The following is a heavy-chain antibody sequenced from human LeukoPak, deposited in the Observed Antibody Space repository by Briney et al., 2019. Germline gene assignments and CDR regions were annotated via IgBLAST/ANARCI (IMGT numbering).Heavy chain of an antibody. D-gene: IGHD4-17*01. J-gene: IGHJ4*02. V-gene: IGHV1-46*01. Sequence: ATVKVSCKASGYTFTSYYMHWVRQAPGQGLGWMGIINPSGGSTSYAQKFQGRVTMTRDMSTSTVYMELSSLRSEDTAVYYCAREFNYGDVDYWGQGTLVTVSS. CDR2: INPSGGST. CDR3: AREFNYGDVDY. CDR1: GYTFTSYY.